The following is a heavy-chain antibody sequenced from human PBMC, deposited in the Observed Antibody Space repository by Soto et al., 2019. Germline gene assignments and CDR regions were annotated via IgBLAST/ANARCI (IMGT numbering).Heavy chain of an antibody. Sequence: QVHLQQWGAGLLKPSETLSLTCAVYGGSFSDTYWNGFRQPPGKGLEWMGETNHNTNPIYNTSLTSPVTISVDTSKNQFSLTLTSVTAANTAVYYCARGGRWFRGSFAPWGQGTLVTVSS. CDR2: TNHNTNP. V-gene: IGHV4-34*01. D-gene: IGHD3-10*01. CDR1: GGSFSDTY. J-gene: IGHJ5*02. CDR3: ARGGRWFRGSFAP.